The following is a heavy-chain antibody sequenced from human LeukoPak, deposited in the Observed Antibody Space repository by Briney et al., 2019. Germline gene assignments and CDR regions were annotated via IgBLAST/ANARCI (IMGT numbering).Heavy chain of an antibody. J-gene: IGHJ4*02. CDR2: IHYTGST. V-gene: IGHV4-34*01. D-gene: IGHD1-26*01. CDR3: ARHPSGSSFDY. CDR1: GGSFSGYY. Sequence: PSETLSLTCAVYGGSFSGYYWSWIRQPPGKGLEWIGTIHYTGSTYYTPSLKSRVTVSVDTSNNQFSLKVSSVTAADTAVYYCARHPSGSSFDYWGQGTLVAASS.